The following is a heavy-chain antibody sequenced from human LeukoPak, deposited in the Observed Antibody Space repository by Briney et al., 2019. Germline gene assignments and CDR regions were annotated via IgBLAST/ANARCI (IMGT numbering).Heavy chain of an antibody. CDR1: GYTFTDYY. J-gene: IGHJ4*02. CDR3: IREYEGGYFDY. Sequence: GASVKVSCKTSGYTFTDYYIHWVRQAPGQGLEWIGIIYPSVDTTDSSQKFKGRVTVTRDTSTSTVYMELRTLGSEDTAIYYCIREYEGGYFDYWGQGTLVTVSS. V-gene: IGHV1-46*01. D-gene: IGHD2-8*01. CDR2: IYPSVDTT.